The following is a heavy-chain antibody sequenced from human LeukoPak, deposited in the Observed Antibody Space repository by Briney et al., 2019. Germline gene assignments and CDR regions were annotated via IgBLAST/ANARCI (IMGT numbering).Heavy chain of an antibody. D-gene: IGHD6-13*01. CDR3: ARVNINSWHSCDY. CDR2: IYHSGSP. J-gene: IGHJ4*02. CDR1: DGSISSNNW. V-gene: IGHV4-4*02. Sequence: SETLSLTCAVSDGSISSNNWWGWVRQPPGKGLEWIGEIYHSGSPNYNPSLKSRVTISVDKSRNHFSLNLSSVTAADTAVYYCARVNINSWHSCDYWGQGTLVTVSS.